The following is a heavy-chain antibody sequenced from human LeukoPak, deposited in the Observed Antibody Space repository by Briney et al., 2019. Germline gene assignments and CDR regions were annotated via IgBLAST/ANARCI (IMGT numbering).Heavy chain of an antibody. Sequence: GGSLRLSCAASGFTFSDYYMSWIRQAPGKGLEWVSYISSSGSTIYYAYSVKGRFTISRDNAKNSLYLQMNSLRAEDTAVYYCARAGCSSTSCYVRYYYYYYMDVWGKGTTVTVSS. CDR2: ISSSGSTI. CDR1: GFTFSDYY. J-gene: IGHJ6*03. CDR3: ARAGCSSTSCYVRYYYYYYMDV. D-gene: IGHD2-2*01. V-gene: IGHV3-11*04.